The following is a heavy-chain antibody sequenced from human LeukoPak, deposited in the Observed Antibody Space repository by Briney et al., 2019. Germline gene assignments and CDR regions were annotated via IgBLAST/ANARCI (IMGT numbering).Heavy chain of an antibody. CDR2: IKQDGSEK. CDR3: ARRGTSSSWAHFDY. CDR1: GFTFSSYW. J-gene: IGHJ4*02. Sequence: GSLRLSCAASGFTFSSYWMTWVRQAPGKGLEWVAKIKQDGSEKYYVDSVKGRFTISRDNAKNSLYLQMNSLGAEDTAVYYCARRGTSSSWAHFDYWGQGTMVTVSS. D-gene: IGHD6-13*01. V-gene: IGHV3-7*05.